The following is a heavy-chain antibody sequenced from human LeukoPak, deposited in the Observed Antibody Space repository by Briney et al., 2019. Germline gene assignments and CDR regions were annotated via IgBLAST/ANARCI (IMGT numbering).Heavy chain of an antibody. D-gene: IGHD3-16*02. J-gene: IGHJ4*02. CDR1: GFTFSSYA. CDR3: ARDQDDYVWGSYPDAY. Sequence: PGGSLRLSCSASGFTFSSYAMHWVRQTPGKGLEYVSAISSNGGSTYYADSVKGRFTISRDNSKNTLYLQMNSLRAEDTAVYYCARDQDDYVWGSYPDAYWGQGTLVTVSS. CDR2: ISSNGGST. V-gene: IGHV3-64*04.